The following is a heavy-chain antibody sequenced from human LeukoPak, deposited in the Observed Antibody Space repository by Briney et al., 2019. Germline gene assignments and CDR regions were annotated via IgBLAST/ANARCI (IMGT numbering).Heavy chain of an antibody. CDR1: GGPISSYY. J-gene: IGHJ5*02. CDR3: ARVEDNWFDP. CDR2: IYYSGST. V-gene: IGHV4-59*01. Sequence: SETLSLTCTVSGGPISSYYWSWIRQPPGKGLEWIGYIYYSGSTNYNPSLKSRVTISVDTSKNQFSLKLSSVTAADTAVYYCARVEDNWFDPWGQGTLVTVSS. D-gene: IGHD1-1*01.